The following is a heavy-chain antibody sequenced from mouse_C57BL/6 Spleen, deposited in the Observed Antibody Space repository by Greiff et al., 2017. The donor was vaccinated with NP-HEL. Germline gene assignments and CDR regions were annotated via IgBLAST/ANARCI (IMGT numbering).Heavy chain of an antibody. J-gene: IGHJ4*01. D-gene: IGHD2-1*01. Sequence: QVQLQQPGAELVKPGASVKLSCKASGYTFTSYWMQWVKQRPGQGLEWIGEIDPSDSYTNYNQKFKGKATLTADTSSSTAYMQLSSLTSEDSAVYYCARVRLLGNYVDAMDYWGQGTSVTVSS. V-gene: IGHV1-50*01. CDR3: ARVRLLGNYVDAMDY. CDR1: GYTFTSYW. CDR2: IDPSDSYT.